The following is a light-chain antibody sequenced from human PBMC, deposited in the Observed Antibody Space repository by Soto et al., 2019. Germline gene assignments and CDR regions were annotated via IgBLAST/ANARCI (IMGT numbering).Light chain of an antibody. CDR1: QSVSSN. CDR2: GAS. Sequence: EIVMTQSPATLSVSPGERATLSCRASQSVSSNLAWYQQKPGQAPRLLIYGASTRATGIPARFRGSGSGTEFTLTISSLQSEDFGVYYCQQYNNWPRGTFGQWTKLEIK. CDR3: QQYNNWPRGT. V-gene: IGKV3-15*01. J-gene: IGKJ2*01.